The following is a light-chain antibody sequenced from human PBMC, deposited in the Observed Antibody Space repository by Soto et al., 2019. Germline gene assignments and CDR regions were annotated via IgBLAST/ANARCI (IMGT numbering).Light chain of an antibody. Sequence: SVLTEPPSVSAPPAQSVTISCSGSSSNIGGNSVSWYQQLPGTAPKLLIYDDNKRPSGIPDRFSGSKSGTSATLGITGFQTGDEADYYCGSWDSSLSAYVFGTGTKVTVL. CDR1: SSNIGGNS. V-gene: IGLV1-51*01. CDR3: GSWDSSLSAYV. J-gene: IGLJ1*01. CDR2: DDN.